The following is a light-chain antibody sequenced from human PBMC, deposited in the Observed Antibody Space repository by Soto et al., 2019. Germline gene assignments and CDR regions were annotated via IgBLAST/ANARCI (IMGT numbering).Light chain of an antibody. Sequence: QSVLTQPPSASGTPGQRVTISCSGSSSNIGSNTVNWYQQLPGTAPKLLIYGNNQRPSGVSDRFSGSKSGTSASLAISGLQSEDEADYYCAAWDDSPSGHVVFGGGTQLTVL. CDR3: AAWDDSPSGHVV. V-gene: IGLV1-44*01. CDR2: GNN. CDR1: SSNIGSNT. J-gene: IGLJ2*01.